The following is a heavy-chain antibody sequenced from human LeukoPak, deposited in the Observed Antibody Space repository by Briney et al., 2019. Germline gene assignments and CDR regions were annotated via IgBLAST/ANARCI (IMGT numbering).Heavy chain of an antibody. CDR2: IIPIFGTA. Sequence: GASVEVSCKASGGTFISYAISWVRQAPGQGLEWMGRIIPIFGTANYAQKFQGRVTITTDESTSTAYMELSSLRSEDTAVYYCARIGEMATIDYWGQGTLVTVSS. CDR1: GGTFISYA. J-gene: IGHJ4*02. CDR3: ARIGEMATIDY. V-gene: IGHV1-69*05. D-gene: IGHD5-24*01.